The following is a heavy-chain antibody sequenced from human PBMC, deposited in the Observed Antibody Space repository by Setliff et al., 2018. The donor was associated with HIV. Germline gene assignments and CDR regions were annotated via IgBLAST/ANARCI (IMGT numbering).Heavy chain of an antibody. J-gene: IGHJ4*02. D-gene: IGHD3-16*01. CDR3: AKYDWSEGSYPSDYLDS. Sequence: PSETLSLSCAASSSYAMSWVRQAPGKGLEWVSTISSTGDTDYADSLKGRFTISRDNSKDTLNLQMNGLRAEDTAVYYCAKYDWSEGSYPSDYLDSWGQGTLVTVSS. CDR2: ISSTGDT. V-gene: IGHV3-23*01. CDR1: SSYA.